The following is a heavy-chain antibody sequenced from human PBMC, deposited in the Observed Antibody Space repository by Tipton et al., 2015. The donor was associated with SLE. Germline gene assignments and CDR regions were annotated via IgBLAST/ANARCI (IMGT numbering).Heavy chain of an antibody. CDR2: VALSGGT. V-gene: IGHV4-4*07. CDR3: ARDKWGEYTASTGYFWSFDP. Sequence: TLSLTCTVSGGSLHNQFWSCIRQAAGKGLEWIGGVALSGGTNYNPSLKSRVTMSVDTSRNQFSLNLSSLTAADTAVYFCARDKWGEYTASTGYFWSFDPWGQGIPVTVSS. D-gene: IGHD3-9*01. CDR1: GGSLHNQF. J-gene: IGHJ5*02.